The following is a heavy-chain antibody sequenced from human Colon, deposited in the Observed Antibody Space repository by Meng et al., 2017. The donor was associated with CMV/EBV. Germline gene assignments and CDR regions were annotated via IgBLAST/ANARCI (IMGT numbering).Heavy chain of an antibody. CDR2: VSGSGSTS. V-gene: IGHV3-23*01. Sequence: GAAYVFTVGGYDRPWVRKSPGKGLEWAVAVSGSGSTSYYADSEQGRLTSSRYTSNNALYLQRTRLRTAVTGENFCARFREAAGPDYWGQGTLVTVSS. CDR3: ARFREAAGPDY. CDR1: VFTVGGYD. J-gene: IGHJ4*02. D-gene: IGHD6-13*01.